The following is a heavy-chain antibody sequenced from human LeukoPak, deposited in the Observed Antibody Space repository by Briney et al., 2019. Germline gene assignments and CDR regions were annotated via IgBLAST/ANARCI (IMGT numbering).Heavy chain of an antibody. J-gene: IGHJ4*02. CDR2: IKTKVNSCAT. CDR1: GFTFSGSP. V-gene: IGHV3-73*01. Sequence: GGSLRLSCAASGFTFSGSPIHWVRQASGKGLEWVGRIKTKVNSCATAYAASVKGRFTVSRDDSKNTAYLQLNSLKTEDTAVYYCTRLSSAYCTNGVCYFDHWGQGTLVTVSS. CDR3: TRLSSAYCTNGVCYFDH. D-gene: IGHD2-8*01.